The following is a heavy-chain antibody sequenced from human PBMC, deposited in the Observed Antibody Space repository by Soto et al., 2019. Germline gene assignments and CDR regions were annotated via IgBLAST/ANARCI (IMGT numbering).Heavy chain of an antibody. D-gene: IGHD5-18*01. Sequence: GGSLRLCCAASGFTFSSYSMNWVRQAPGKGLEWVSYISSSSSTIYYADSVKGRFTISRDNAKNSLYLQMNSLRAEDTAVYYCARDSGHSYGPLDYWGQGALVSVSS. J-gene: IGHJ4*02. V-gene: IGHV3-48*01. CDR2: ISSSSSTI. CDR1: GFTFSSYS. CDR3: ARDSGHSYGPLDY.